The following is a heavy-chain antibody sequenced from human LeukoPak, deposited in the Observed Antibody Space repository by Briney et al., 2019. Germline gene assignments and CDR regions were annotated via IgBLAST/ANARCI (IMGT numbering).Heavy chain of an antibody. V-gene: IGHV3-21*01. CDR3: AREPTFCYMDV. D-gene: IGHD2/OR15-2a*01. CDR2: ISSSSSYI. Sequence: PGGSLRLSCAASGFTFSSYSMDWVRQAPGKGLEWVSSISSSSSYIYYADSVKGRFTISRDNAKNSLYLQMNSLRAEDTAVYYCAREPTFCYMDVWGKGTTVTVSS. J-gene: IGHJ6*03. CDR1: GFTFSSYS.